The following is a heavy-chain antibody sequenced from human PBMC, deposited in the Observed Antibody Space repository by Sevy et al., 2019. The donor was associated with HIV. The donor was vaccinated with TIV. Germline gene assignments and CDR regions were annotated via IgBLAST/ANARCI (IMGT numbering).Heavy chain of an antibody. D-gene: IGHD2-21*02. V-gene: IGHV1-69*13. CDR3: ARLDPCGCACYYFDR. CDR1: RDTFTNFV. CDR2: IIPVSGTT. Sequence: ASVKVSCKASRDTFTNFVLTWVRQAPGQGLEWMGGIIPVSGTTNYAQKFQGRVTITADESTTTVYMEVSSLRSEDTAIYYCARLDPCGCACYYFDRWGQGTLVTVSS. J-gene: IGHJ4*02.